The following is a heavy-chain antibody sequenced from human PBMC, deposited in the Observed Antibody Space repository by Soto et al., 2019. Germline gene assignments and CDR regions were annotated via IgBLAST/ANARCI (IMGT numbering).Heavy chain of an antibody. CDR3: TRDPRNYYDSIGSANWFDP. CDR1: GDSISSSN. J-gene: IGHJ5*02. D-gene: IGHD3-22*01. Sequence: LQLEESGPGLVKPSETLSLTCTVSGDSISSSNSHWGWTRQPPGKGLEWVGRIRSKTNTYATAYAASVKGRFTISRDDSKDTAYLQMNSLKTEDTAVYYCTRDPRNYYDSIGSANWFDPWGQGTLVTVSS. CDR2: IRSKTNTYAT. V-gene: IGHV3-73*01.